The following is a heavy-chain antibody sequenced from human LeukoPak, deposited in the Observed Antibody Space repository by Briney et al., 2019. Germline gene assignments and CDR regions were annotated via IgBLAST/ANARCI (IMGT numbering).Heavy chain of an antibody. J-gene: IGHJ4*02. Sequence: PGGSLRLSCAASGFTFSSYWMHWVRQAPGKGLVWVSRINSDGSSTSYADSVKGRFTISRDNAKNTLYLQMNSLRAEDTAVYYCASSGGYEAGIDYWGQGTLVTVSS. CDR3: ASSGGYEAGIDY. CDR1: GFTFSSYW. CDR2: INSDGSST. V-gene: IGHV3-74*01. D-gene: IGHD5-12*01.